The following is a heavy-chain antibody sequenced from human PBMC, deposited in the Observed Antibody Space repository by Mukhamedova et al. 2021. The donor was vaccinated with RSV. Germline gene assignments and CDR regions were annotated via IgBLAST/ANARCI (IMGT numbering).Heavy chain of an antibody. CDR2: IIPIFGTA. D-gene: IGHD5-18*01. CDR3: ARRRSGYSYGYGAFDI. J-gene: IGHJ3*02. V-gene: IGHV1-69*01. Sequence: APGQGLEWMGGIIPIFGTANYAQKFQGRVTITADESTSKAYMELSSLRSEDTAVYYCARRRSGYSYGYGAFDI.